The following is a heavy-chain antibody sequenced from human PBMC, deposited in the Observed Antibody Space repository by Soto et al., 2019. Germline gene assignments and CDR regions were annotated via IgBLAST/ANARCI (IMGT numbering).Heavy chain of an antibody. Sequence: ASVKVSCKASGYTFTSSDINWVRQATGQGLEWMGWMNPNSGNTGYAQKFQGRVTMTRNTSISTAYMELSSLRSEDTAVYYCALPVVVVAATAADAFDIWGQGTMVTVSS. CDR2: MNPNSGNT. CDR3: ALPVVVVAATAADAFDI. V-gene: IGHV1-8*01. J-gene: IGHJ3*02. D-gene: IGHD2-15*01. CDR1: GYTFTSSD.